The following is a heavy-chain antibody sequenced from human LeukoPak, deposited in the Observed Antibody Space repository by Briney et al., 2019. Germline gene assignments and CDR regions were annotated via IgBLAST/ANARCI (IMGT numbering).Heavy chain of an antibody. D-gene: IGHD6-19*01. V-gene: IGHV1-58*02. J-gene: IGHJ3*02. CDR2: IVVGSGNT. Sequence: GASVKVSCKASGFTFTSSAMQWVRQARGQRLEWIGWIVVGSGNTNYAQKFQERVTITRDMSTSTAYMELSSLRSEDTAVYYCAASEGIAVAGSDAFDIWGQGTMVTVSS. CDR3: AASEGIAVAGSDAFDI. CDR1: GFTFTSSA.